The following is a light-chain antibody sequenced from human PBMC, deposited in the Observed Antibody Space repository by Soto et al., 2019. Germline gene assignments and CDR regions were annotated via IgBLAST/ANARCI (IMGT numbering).Light chain of an antibody. CDR2: DVS. Sequence: QSALTQPASVSGSPGQSITISCTGTSSDVGGYNYVSWYQQHPGKDPKLMIYDVSNRPSGVSNRFACSKSGNTASLTISGLQAEDYADYYCSSYTSSSTLVVFGGGTKLTVL. CDR3: SSYTSSSTLVV. V-gene: IGLV2-14*01. J-gene: IGLJ2*01. CDR1: SSDVGGYNY.